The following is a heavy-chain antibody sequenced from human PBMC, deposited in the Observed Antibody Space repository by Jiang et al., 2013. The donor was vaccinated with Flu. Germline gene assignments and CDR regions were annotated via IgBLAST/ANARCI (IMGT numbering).Heavy chain of an antibody. CDR3: ARDARMTGSGSYYKLD. J-gene: IGHJ4*02. CDR1: GFTFSSYS. D-gene: IGHD3-10*01. V-gene: IGHV3-21*01. Sequence: VQLLESGGGLVKPGGSLRLSCAASGFTFSSYSMNWVRQAPGKGLEWVSSISSSSSYIYYADSVKGRFTISRDNAKNSLYLQMNSLRAEDTAVYYCARDARMTGSGSYYKLDWGQGTLVTVSS. CDR2: ISSSSSYI.